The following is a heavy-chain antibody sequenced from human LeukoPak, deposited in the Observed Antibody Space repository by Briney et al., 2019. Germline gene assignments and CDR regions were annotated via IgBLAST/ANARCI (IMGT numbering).Heavy chain of an antibody. J-gene: IGHJ4*02. CDR1: GFTFSSYA. Sequence: GGSLRLSCAASGFTFSSYAMHWVRQAPGKGLEWVAVISYDGNNKYYADSVKGRFTISRDNSKNTLHLQMNTLRAEDTAVYYCASRIATAGSVDYWGQGTLVTVSS. CDR3: ASRIATAGSVDY. CDR2: ISYDGNNK. D-gene: IGHD6-13*01. V-gene: IGHV3-30*14.